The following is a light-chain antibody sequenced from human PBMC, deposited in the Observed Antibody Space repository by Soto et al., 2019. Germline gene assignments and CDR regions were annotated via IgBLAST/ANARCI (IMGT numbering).Light chain of an antibody. J-gene: IGKJ2*01. V-gene: IGKV1-5*01. CDR3: QKGYT. Sequence: DIQMTQSPPTLSASVGDSVTITCRASQSINNWLAWYQQKPGKAPKLLISDASRLESGVPSRFSGSGSGTDFTLTITSLQPDDFATYYCQKGYTFGQGTKLDIK. CDR2: DAS. CDR1: QSINNW.